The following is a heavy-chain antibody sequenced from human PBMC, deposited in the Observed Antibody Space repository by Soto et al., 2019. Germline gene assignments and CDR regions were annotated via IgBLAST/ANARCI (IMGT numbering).Heavy chain of an antibody. V-gene: IGHV4-4*02. CDR3: AREVVTAGGNNYFDP. CDR1: GGTVASSHW. D-gene: IGHD2-21*02. Sequence: SETLSLTCAVSGGTVASSHWWSWVRQSPGRGLEWIATVYHTGDSNFNPSLQSRVTFSVDKSNNRFSLRLTSVTAADTAVYFCAREVVTAGGNNYFDPWGPGTLVAVSS. CDR2: VYHTGDS. J-gene: IGHJ5*02.